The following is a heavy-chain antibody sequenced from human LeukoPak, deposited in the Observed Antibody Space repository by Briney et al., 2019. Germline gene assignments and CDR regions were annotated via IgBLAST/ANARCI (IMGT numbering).Heavy chain of an antibody. D-gene: IGHD3-22*01. V-gene: IGHV1-69*13. Sequence: SVKVSCKASGGTFSSYAISWVRQAPGQGLEWMGGIIPIFGTANYAQKFQGRVTITADESTSTAYMELSSLRSEDTAVYYCARVKYDSSGIDYWGQGTLVTVSS. CDR2: IIPIFGTA. CDR3: ARVKYDSSGIDY. J-gene: IGHJ4*02. CDR1: GGTFSSYA.